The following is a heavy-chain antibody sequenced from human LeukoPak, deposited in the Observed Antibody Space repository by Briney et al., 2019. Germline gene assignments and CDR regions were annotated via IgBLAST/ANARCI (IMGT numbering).Heavy chain of an antibody. CDR1: GGTFSSYA. CDR3: ARAEVRGVTHYYYYMDV. J-gene: IGHJ6*03. V-gene: IGHV1-69*05. D-gene: IGHD3-10*01. CDR2: IIPIFGTA. Sequence: SVKVSCKASGGTFSSYAISWVRQAPGQGLEWMGGIIPIFGTANYAQKFQGRVTITTDESTSTAYMELSSLRSEDTAVYYCARAEVRGVTHYYYYMDVWGKGTTVTVSS.